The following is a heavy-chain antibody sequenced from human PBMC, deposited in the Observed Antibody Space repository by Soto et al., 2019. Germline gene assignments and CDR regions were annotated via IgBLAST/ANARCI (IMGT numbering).Heavy chain of an antibody. CDR1: GGSISSSSYY. J-gene: IGHJ4*02. Sequence: SETLSLTCTVSGGSISSSSYYWGWIRQPPGKGLEWIGRIYYSGSTYYNPSLKSRVTISVDTSKNQFSLKLSSVTAADTAVYYCARDITGTTAVDYWGQGTLVTVSS. D-gene: IGHD1-7*01. CDR2: IYYSGST. CDR3: ARDITGTTAVDY. V-gene: IGHV4-39*07.